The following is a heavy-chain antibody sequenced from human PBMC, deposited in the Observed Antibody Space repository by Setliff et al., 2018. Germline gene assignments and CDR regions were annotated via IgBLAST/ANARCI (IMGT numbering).Heavy chain of an antibody. D-gene: IGHD2-8*01. J-gene: IGHJ4*02. CDR1: GGSISSGNYY. CDR3: AREGFYCTNGVCYRPFDY. Sequence: PSETLSLTCRVSGGSISSGNYYWGLIRQPPGKGLEWVATIYYSGSTYSNPSLKSRLIISVDAPDNQFYVKLSSVTAADTAVYYCAREGFYCTNGVCYRPFDYWGQGTLVTVSS. CDR2: IYYSGST. V-gene: IGHV4-39*02.